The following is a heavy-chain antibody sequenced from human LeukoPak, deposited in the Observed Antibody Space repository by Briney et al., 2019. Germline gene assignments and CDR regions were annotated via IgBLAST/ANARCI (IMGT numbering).Heavy chain of an antibody. CDR3: ARRGYTYGWGWFDP. V-gene: IGHV4-39*01. Sequence: SETLSLTCTVSGGSISSSSYYWGWIRQPPGKGLEWIGSIYYSATTYYNPSLKSRVSISVDTSKNQFSLKLSSVSAADTAVYYCARRGYTYGWGWFDPWGQGTLVTVSS. CDR2: IYYSATT. CDR1: GGSISSSSYY. D-gene: IGHD5-18*01. J-gene: IGHJ5*02.